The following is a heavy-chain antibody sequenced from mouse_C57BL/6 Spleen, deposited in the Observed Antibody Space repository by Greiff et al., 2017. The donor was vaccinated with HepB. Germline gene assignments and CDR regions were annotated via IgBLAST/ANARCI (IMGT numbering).Heavy chain of an antibody. CDR2: INPGSGGT. V-gene: IGHV1-54*01. Sequence: VQLQESGAELVRPGTSVKVSCKASGYAFSNYLIEWVKQRPGQGLEWIGVINPGSGGTNYNEKFKGKATLTADKSSSTAYMQLSSLTSEDSAVYFCARTHYGYDGGFAYWGQGTLVTVAA. J-gene: IGHJ3*01. CDR1: GYAFSNYL. D-gene: IGHD2-2*01. CDR3: ARTHYGYDGGFAY.